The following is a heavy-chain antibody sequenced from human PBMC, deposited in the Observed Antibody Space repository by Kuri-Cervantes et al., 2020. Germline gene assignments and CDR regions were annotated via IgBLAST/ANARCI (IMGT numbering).Heavy chain of an antibody. Sequence: GGSLRLSCAASGFMFSTYWMTWVRQTPEKGLEFVANINEDGSAKNYLDSMKGRLTISRDNARNSLYLQMNSLRAEDTAVYYCARGRRGGTGVFDIWGQGKMVTVSS. CDR3: ARGRRGGTGVFDI. J-gene: IGHJ3*02. V-gene: IGHV3-7*02. CDR2: INEDGSAK. CDR1: GFMFSTYW. D-gene: IGHD1-1*01.